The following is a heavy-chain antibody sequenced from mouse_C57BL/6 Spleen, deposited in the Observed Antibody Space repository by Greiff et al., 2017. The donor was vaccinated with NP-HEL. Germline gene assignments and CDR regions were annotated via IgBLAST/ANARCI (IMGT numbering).Heavy chain of an antibody. CDR1: EYEFPSHD. CDR3: ARAPYGSSPHWYFDV. CDR2: INSDGGST. V-gene: IGHV5-2*01. D-gene: IGHD1-1*01. J-gene: IGHJ1*03. Sequence: EVQVVESGGGLVQPGESLKLSCESNEYEFPSHDMSWVRKTPEKRLELVAAINSDGGSTYYPDTMERRFIISRDNTKKTLYLQMSSLRSEDTALYYCARAPYGSSPHWYFDVWGTGTTVTVSS.